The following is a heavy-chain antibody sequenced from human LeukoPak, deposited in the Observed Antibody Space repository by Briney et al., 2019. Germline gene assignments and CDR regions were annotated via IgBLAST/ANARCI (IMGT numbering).Heavy chain of an antibody. CDR3: ARAQYTSGWYFAFDY. J-gene: IGHJ4*02. Sequence: GGSLRLSCAASGFTFSTYTMHWVRQAPGKGLEWVALISYEGSKQNYADSVKGRFTISRDNSQNTLYLEMNSLRTEDTAVYYCARAQYTSGWYFAFDYWGQGTLVTVSS. D-gene: IGHD6-19*01. CDR2: ISYEGSKQ. V-gene: IGHV3-30-3*01. CDR1: GFTFSTYT.